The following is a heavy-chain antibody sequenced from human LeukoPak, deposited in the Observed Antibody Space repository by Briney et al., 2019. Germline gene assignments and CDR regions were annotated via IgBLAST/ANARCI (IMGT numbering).Heavy chain of an antibody. CDR2: IYYTGNT. Sequence: SETLSLTCTVSSGSISSVGYYWSWIRQPPGKGLEWIGYIYYTGNTNYNPSLNSRVTISLDTSKNQFSLKLSSVTAADTAVYYCARLKYSSGWYPFDYWGQGILVTVSS. CDR1: SGSISSVGYY. CDR3: ARLKYSSGWYPFDY. J-gene: IGHJ4*02. D-gene: IGHD6-19*01. V-gene: IGHV4-61*08.